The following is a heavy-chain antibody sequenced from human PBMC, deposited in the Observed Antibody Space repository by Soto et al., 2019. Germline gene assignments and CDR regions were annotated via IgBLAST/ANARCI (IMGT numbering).Heavy chain of an antibody. CDR3: ARAWVVPAAMSFCWFDP. D-gene: IGHD2-2*01. V-gene: IGHV1-69*01. Sequence: QVQLVQSGAEVKKPGSSVKVYCKASGGTFSSYAISWVRQAPGQGLEWMGGIIPIFGTANYAQKFQGRVTMTADEYTRPSYMSLSSLSSEDRDVYYCARAWVVPAAMSFCWFDPWGQGTLVTCSA. CDR2: IIPIFGTA. J-gene: IGHJ5*02. CDR1: GGTFSSYA.